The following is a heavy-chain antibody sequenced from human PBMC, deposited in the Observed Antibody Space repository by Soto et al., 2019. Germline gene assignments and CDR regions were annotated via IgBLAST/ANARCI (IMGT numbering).Heavy chain of an antibody. V-gene: IGHV4-34*01. D-gene: IGHD4-17*01. Sequence: PSAPLALTCAVYGGSFSVYYWSWIRQPPGKGLEWIGEINHSGSTNYNPSLKSRVTISVDTSKNQFSLKLSSVTAADTAVYYCARRLPARRVYLTTVTPYYFDDWGKGTLVTFA. CDR1: GGSFSVYY. J-gene: IGHJ4*02. CDR2: INHSGST. CDR3: ARRLPARRVYLTTVTPYYFDD.